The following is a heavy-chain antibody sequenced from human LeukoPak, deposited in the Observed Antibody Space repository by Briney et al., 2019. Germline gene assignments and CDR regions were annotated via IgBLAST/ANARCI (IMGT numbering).Heavy chain of an antibody. V-gene: IGHV3-33*01. D-gene: IGHD3-22*01. Sequence: PGGSLRLSCAASGFTFSTYGMHWVRQAPGKGLEWVAFIWHDARNKYYAESVKGRFTISRDNFKNTLYMQMNSLRAEDTAVYYCARPRDSYDSSGYPDYWGQGTQVTVSS. CDR2: IWHDARNK. CDR1: GFTFSTYG. CDR3: ARPRDSYDSSGYPDY. J-gene: IGHJ4*02.